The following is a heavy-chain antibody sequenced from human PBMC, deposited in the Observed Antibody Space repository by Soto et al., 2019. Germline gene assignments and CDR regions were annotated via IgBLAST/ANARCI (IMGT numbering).Heavy chain of an antibody. V-gene: IGHV3-30*03. Sequence: QVQLVESGGGVVQPGRSLRLSCAASGFPFTSYGMHWVREGPDKGLEWVAIISYDGSDKYYADSVKGRFTISRDNSKNTLYLQMNSLSPEETALYYCVEGQYYFDYRGQGTLVIVSS. CDR1: GFPFTSYG. CDR2: ISYDGSDK. J-gene: IGHJ4*02. CDR3: VEGQYYFDY.